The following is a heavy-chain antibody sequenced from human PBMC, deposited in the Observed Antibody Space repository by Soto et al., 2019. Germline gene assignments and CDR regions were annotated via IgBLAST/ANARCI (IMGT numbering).Heavy chain of an antibody. CDR1: GGTFRTYT. CDR3: ARDAPPEDY. Sequence: SVKVSCKTSGGTFRTYTINWVRQAPGQGLEWMGRIIPILDVANYAQKFQGRVTITADKSTSTAYMELRSLRSDDTAVYYCARDAPPEDYWGQGTLVTVSS. V-gene: IGHV1-69*04. J-gene: IGHJ4*02. CDR2: IIPILDVA.